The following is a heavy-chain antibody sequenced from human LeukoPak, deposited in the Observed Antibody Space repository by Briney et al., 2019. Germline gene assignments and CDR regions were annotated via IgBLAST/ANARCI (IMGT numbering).Heavy chain of an antibody. D-gene: IGHD3-10*01. Sequence: SETLSLTCTVSGGSISSGDYSWSWIRQPPGKGLEWIGYIYYSGSTYYNPSLKSRVTISVDTSKNQFSLQLNSVTPEDTAVYYCARDPYGSGSSPFDHWGQGTLVTVSS. CDR3: ARDPYGSGSSPFDH. V-gene: IGHV4-30-4*01. CDR1: GGSISSGDYS. J-gene: IGHJ4*02. CDR2: IYYSGST.